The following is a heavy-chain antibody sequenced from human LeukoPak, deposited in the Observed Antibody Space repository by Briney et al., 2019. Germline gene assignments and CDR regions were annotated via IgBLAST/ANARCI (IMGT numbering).Heavy chain of an antibody. Sequence: SETLSLTCTVSGYSISSGYYWGWIRQPPGKGLEWIGSIYYSGSTYYNPSLKSRVTISVDTSKNQFSLKLSSVTAADTAVYYCARDAFTAYGGFDYWGQGTLVTVSS. CDR2: IYYSGST. J-gene: IGHJ4*02. CDR3: ARDAFTAYGGFDY. D-gene: IGHD2-21*02. CDR1: GYSISSGYY. V-gene: IGHV4-38-2*02.